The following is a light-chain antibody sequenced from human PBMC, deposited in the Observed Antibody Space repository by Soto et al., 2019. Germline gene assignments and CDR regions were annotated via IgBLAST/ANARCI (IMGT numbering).Light chain of an antibody. V-gene: IGKV3-11*01. CDR2: DAS. CDR3: QQRSSWPIT. Sequence: EIVLTQSPATLSLSPGERATLSCRAGQGISSYLAWYQQKPGQAPRLLIYDASNRATGIPARFSGSGSGTDFTLTISSLEPEDFSVYYCQQRSSWPITVGQETRLEIK. J-gene: IGKJ5*01. CDR1: QGISSY.